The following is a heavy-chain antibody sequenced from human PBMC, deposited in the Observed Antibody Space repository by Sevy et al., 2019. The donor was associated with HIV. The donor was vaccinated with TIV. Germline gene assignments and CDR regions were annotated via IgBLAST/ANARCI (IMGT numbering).Heavy chain of an antibody. Sequence: GGSLRLSCVASGFSFSDYTVHWVRQASGKGLEWVGRVRNKANNYATAYSASVKCRVTISREDSHNTTYLQMNSLKIKDMAIYYCTSRVDDDDYWGQGTLVTVSS. CDR1: GFSFSDYT. CDR2: VRNKANNYAT. V-gene: IGHV3-73*01. J-gene: IGHJ4*02. D-gene: IGHD1-1*01. CDR3: TSRVDDDDY.